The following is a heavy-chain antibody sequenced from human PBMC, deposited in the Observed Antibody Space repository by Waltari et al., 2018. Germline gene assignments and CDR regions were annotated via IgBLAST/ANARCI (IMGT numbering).Heavy chain of an antibody. CDR2: ISSSSSTI. CDR1: GFTFSSYS. CDR3: ARAPPMGLNVAMDY. V-gene: IGHV3-48*01. D-gene: IGHD2-15*01. J-gene: IGHJ4*02. Sequence: EVQLVESGGGLVQPGGSLRLSCAASGFTFSSYSMNWVRQAPGKGLEWVSYISSSSSTIYYADSVKGRFTISRDNAKNSLYLQMNSLRAEDTAVYYCARAPPMGLNVAMDYWGQGTLVTVSS.